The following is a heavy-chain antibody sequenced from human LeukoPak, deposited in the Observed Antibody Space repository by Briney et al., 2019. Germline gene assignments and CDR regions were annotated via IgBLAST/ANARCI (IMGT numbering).Heavy chain of an antibody. CDR2: ISYDGSNK. D-gene: IGHD2-2*01. CDR3: AKDRGKKYQLPLYYFDY. Sequence: GRSLRLSCAASGFTFSSYGMHWVRQAPGKGLEWVAVISYDGSNKYYADSVKGRFTISRDNSKNTLYLQINSLRAEDTAVYYCAKDRGKKYQLPLYYFDYWGQGTLVTVSS. V-gene: IGHV3-30*18. CDR1: GFTFSSYG. J-gene: IGHJ4*02.